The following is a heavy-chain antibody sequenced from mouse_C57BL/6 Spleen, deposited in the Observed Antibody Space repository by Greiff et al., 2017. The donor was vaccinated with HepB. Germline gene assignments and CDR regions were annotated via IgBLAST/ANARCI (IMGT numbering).Heavy chain of an antibody. CDR3: ARASSTMIRYFDV. J-gene: IGHJ1*03. V-gene: IGHV5-4*03. D-gene: IGHD2-4*01. CDR2: ISDGGSYT. Sequence: EVMLVESGGGLVKPGGSLKLSCAASGFTFSSYAMSWVRQTPEKRLEWVATISDGGSYTYYPDNVKGRFTISRDNAKNNLYLQMSHLKSEDTAMYYCARASSTMIRYFDVWGTGTTVTVSS. CDR1: GFTFSSYA.